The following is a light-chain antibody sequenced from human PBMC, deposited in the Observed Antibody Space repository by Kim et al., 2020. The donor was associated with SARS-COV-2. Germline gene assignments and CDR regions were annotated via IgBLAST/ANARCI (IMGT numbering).Light chain of an antibody. J-gene: IGLJ2*01. CDR3: QTWATGIQV. CDR2: LNSDGSH. V-gene: IGLV4-69*01. Sequence: QLVLTQSPSASASLGASVRIACNLSSGNNSYAIAWHQQKPEKGPHFLMNLNSDGSHRRGAGIPDRFSGSSSGTERYLTISSLQSEDEADYYCQTWATGIQVFGGGTQLTVL. CDR1: SGNNSYA.